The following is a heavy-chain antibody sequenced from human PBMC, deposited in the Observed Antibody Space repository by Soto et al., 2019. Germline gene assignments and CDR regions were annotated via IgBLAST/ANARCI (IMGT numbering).Heavy chain of an antibody. CDR2: IYYSGST. CDR3: ARDYYDSSGYSRGLYYYYGMDV. V-gene: IGHV4-59*01. J-gene: IGHJ6*02. CDR1: GGSISSYY. Sequence: SETLSLTCTVSGGSISSYYWSWIRQPPWKGLEWIGYIYYSGSTNYNPSLKSRVTISVDTSKNQFSLKLSSVTAADTAVYYCARDYYDSSGYSRGLYYYYGMDVWGQGTTVTVSS. D-gene: IGHD3-22*01.